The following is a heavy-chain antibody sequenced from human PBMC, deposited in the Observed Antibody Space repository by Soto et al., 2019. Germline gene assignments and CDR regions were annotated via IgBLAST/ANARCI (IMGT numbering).Heavy chain of an antibody. CDR3: GTQPGGGGY. J-gene: IGHJ4*02. V-gene: IGHV3-53*01. CDR1: GFTVSNNY. Sequence: EVQLVESGGGLIQPGGSLRLSCAVSGFTVSNNYMSWVRQAPGKGLEGVSVIYSGGYTAYGDSVKGRFTISRDNSKNTQYLQRNSRRAPGPRVFSWGTQPGGGGYWGQGTLVTVSS. D-gene: IGHD2-2*01. CDR2: IYSGGYT.